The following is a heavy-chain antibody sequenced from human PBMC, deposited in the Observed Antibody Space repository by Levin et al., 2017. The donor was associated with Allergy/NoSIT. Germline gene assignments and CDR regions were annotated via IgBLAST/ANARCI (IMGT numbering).Heavy chain of an antibody. V-gene: IGHV4-59*13. CDR3: ARDRTVAATGDTFYYYGMDG. Sequence: SETLSLTCTVSGGSISRYHWSWIRQSPGKALEWIGYIYYSGTTNYNPSLRSRVTISVDTSKNQFSLKVSSVTAADTAVYYCARDRTVAATGDTFYYYGMDGWGPGTPVTVSS. J-gene: IGHJ6*02. CDR2: IYYSGTT. CDR1: GGSISRYH. D-gene: IGHD6-19*01.